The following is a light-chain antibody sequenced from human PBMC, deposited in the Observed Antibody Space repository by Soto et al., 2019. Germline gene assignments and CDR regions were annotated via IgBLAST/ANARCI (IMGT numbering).Light chain of an antibody. J-gene: IGKJ1*01. Sequence: EIVLTQSPGTLSLSPGDRATLSCRVSQSVTGTYLAWYQHKPGQAPRLLIYGESIRATGIPDRFSGSRSGTDFTLTISRLEPEDFAVYYCQQYGSPLWTFGQGTKVEI. CDR2: GES. CDR3: QQYGSPLWT. V-gene: IGKV3-20*01. CDR1: QSVTGTY.